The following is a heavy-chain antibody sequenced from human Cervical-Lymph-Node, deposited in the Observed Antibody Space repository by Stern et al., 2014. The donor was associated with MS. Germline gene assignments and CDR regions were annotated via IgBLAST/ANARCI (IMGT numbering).Heavy chain of an antibody. J-gene: IGHJ1*01. Sequence: VQLVESGSELKKPGASVKVSCKASGYTFTRYAMHWVRQAPGQGLEWMGWINTNTGNPTYAQGFTGRFVFSLDTSVSTAYLQISSLKAEDTAVYYCARVIGAAATSVFQQWGQGTLVTVSS. CDR2: INTNTGNP. CDR1: GYTFTRYA. V-gene: IGHV7-4-1*02. CDR3: ARVIGAAATSVFQQ. D-gene: IGHD6-13*01.